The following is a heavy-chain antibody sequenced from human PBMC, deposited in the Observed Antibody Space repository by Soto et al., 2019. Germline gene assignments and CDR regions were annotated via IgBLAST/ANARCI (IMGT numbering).Heavy chain of an antibody. CDR1: GGSMTSYY. J-gene: IGHJ5*02. D-gene: IGHD3-3*01. Sequence: SETLSLTCTVSGGSMTSYYWTWIRQPAGKGLEWIGRVYSSGGTHYNPSLKSRVTISLDTSKNQFSLRLLSVTDADTAVYFCERGQRFSEWFDPWGQGTLVTVSS. CDR3: ERGQRFSEWFDP. CDR2: VYSSGGT. V-gene: IGHV4-4*07.